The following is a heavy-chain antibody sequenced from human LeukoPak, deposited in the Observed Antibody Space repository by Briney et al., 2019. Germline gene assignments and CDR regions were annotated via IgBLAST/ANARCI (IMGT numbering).Heavy chain of an antibody. V-gene: IGHV1-46*01. J-gene: IGHJ4*02. D-gene: IGHD2-15*01. CDR1: GYTFTSYY. CDR3: ARYCSGGSCVIGYFDY. CDR2: SNPSGGRT. Sequence: ASVKVSCKASGYTFTSYYMHWVRQAPGQGLGWVGISNPSGGRTSYAQTFQGRVTMTSDTSTSTVYMELSSLRSEDTAVYYCARYCSGGSCVIGYFDYWGQGTLVTVSS.